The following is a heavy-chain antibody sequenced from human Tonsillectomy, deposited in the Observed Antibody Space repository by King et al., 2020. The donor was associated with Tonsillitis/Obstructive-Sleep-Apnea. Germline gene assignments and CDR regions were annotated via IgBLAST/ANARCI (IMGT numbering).Heavy chain of an antibody. V-gene: IGHV3-23*04. D-gene: IGHD2-2*01. J-gene: IGHJ4*02. CDR2: ISGSGGST. CDR1: GFSVSSYA. Sequence: VQLVESGGGLVQPGGSLRLSCAASGFSVSSYAMNWVRQAPGKGLEWVSGISGSGGSTYYAESVTGRFTISRDNSKNTLYLQMNSLRADDTAVYYCAKEPPLGYCSSTSCSFDYWGQGTLVTVSS. CDR3: AKEPPLGYCSSTSCSFDY.